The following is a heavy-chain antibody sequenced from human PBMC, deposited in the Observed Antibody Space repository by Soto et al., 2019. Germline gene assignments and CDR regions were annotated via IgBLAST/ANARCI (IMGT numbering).Heavy chain of an antibody. V-gene: IGHV4-4*02. Sequence: SETLSLPCAVSGGYISSSNWWSWVRQPPGKGLEWIGEIYHSGSTNYNPSLKSRVTISVDHSKNQFSLKLRSVTAADTAVYYSPRDQARFDYYDSIGYWTPLLLAAFDIWGQGTLVTVS. D-gene: IGHD3-22*01. CDR1: GGYISSSNW. CDR3: PRDQARFDYYDSIGYWTPLLLAAFDI. CDR2: IYHSGST. J-gene: IGHJ3*02.